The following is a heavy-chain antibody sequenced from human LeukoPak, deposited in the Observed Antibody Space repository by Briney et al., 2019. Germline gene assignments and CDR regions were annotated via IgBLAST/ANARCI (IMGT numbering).Heavy chain of an antibody. Sequence: PSETLSLTCIVSGGSISSSGYYWDWIRQPPGKGLEWIGIFCYTGSTYYNPSLKSRITISVDTSKNQFSLKLRSVTAADTAVYYCARHSRSGYGDYESAFDIWGQGTMVTVSS. J-gene: IGHJ3*02. CDR3: ARHSRSGYGDYESAFDI. D-gene: IGHD5-12*01. CDR2: FCYTGST. V-gene: IGHV4-39*01. CDR1: GGSISSSGYY.